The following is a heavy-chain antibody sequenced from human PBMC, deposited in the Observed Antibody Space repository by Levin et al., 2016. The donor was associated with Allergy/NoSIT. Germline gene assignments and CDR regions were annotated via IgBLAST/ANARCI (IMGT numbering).Heavy chain of an antibody. CDR2: ISYDGSNK. D-gene: IGHD2-2*01. CDR3: ARDAWGHCSSTSCWLGAFDI. Sequence: WIRQPPGKGLEWVAVISYDGSNKYYADSVKGRFTISRDNSKNTLYLQMNSLRAEDTAVYYCARDAWGHCSSTSCWLGAFDIWGQGTMVTVSS. V-gene: IGHV3-30-3*01. J-gene: IGHJ3*02.